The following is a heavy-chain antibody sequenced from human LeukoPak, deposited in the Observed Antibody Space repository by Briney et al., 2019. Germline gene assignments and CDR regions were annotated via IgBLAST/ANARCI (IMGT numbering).Heavy chain of an antibody. CDR3: AKDDFSRGGSYPTYYYYGMDV. Sequence: GGSLRLSCAASGFTFSSYAMSWVRQAPGKGLEWVSAISGSGGSTYYADSVKGRFTISRDNSKNTLYLQMNSLRAEDTAVYYCAKDDFSRGGSYPTYYYYGMDVWGQGTTVTVSS. D-gene: IGHD1-26*01. V-gene: IGHV3-23*01. CDR1: GFTFSSYA. J-gene: IGHJ6*02. CDR2: ISGSGGST.